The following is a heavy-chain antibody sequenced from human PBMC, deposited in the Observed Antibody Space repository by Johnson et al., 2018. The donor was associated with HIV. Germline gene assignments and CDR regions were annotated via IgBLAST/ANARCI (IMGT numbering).Heavy chain of an antibody. J-gene: IGHJ3*01. Sequence: QVQLVESGGGVVQPGTSLRLSCAASGFNFSTYGMHWVRQAPGKGLEWVAVIWYDGSNKNYADSVKGRFTISRDNPKNTMALQMNSLRAEDTAIYYCARDYYGVFDVWGQGTVVTFSS. V-gene: IGHV3-33*03. CDR3: ARDYYGVFDV. CDR1: GFNFSTYG. D-gene: IGHD3-10*01. CDR2: IWYDGSNK.